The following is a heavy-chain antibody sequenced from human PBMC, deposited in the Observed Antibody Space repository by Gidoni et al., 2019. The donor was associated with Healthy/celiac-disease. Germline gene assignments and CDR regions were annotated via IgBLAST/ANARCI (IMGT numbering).Heavy chain of an antibody. Sequence: QVQLQESGPGLVKPSETLSLTCTVSGGSISSYYWSWIRQPPGKGLEWIGYIYYSGSTNYNPSLKSRVTISVDTSKNQFSLKLSSVTAADTAVYYCARHFGHGAPFDYWGQGTLVTVSS. CDR3: ARHFGHGAPFDY. CDR1: GGSISSYY. J-gene: IGHJ4*02. D-gene: IGHD3-10*01. V-gene: IGHV4-59*08. CDR2: IYYSGST.